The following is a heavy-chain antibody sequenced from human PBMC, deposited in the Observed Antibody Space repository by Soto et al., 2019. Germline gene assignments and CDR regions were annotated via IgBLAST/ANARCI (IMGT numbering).Heavy chain of an antibody. CDR1: GFTFSSYA. CDR2: ISGSGGST. V-gene: IGHV3-23*01. D-gene: IGHD3-3*01. J-gene: IGHJ5*02. CDR3: AKPYYDFWSGPAGFDP. Sequence: GGSLRLSCAASGFTFSSYAMSWVRQAPGRGLECVSAISGSGGSTYYADSVKGRFTISRDNSKNTLYLQMNSLRAEDTAVYYCAKPYYDFWSGPAGFDPWGQGTLVTVSS.